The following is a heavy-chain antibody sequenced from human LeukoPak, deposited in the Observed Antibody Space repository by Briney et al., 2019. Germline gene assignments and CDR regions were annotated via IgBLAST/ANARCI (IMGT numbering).Heavy chain of an antibody. CDR1: GFTFSSYS. V-gene: IGHV3-21*01. CDR3: ARVAGPGGHFDY. J-gene: IGHJ4*02. D-gene: IGHD6-19*01. CDR2: ISSSSSYI. Sequence: GGSLRLSCAASGFTFSSYSMNWVRQAPGKGLEWVSSISSSSSYIYYADSVKGRFTISRDNAKSSLYLQMNSLRAEDTAVYYCARVAGPGGHFDYWGQGTLVTVSS.